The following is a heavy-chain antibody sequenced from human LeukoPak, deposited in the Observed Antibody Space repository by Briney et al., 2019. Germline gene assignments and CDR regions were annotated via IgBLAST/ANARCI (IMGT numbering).Heavy chain of an antibody. Sequence: ASVKVSCKASGYTFTSYYMHWVRQAPGQGLERMGIINPSGGSTSYAQKFQGRVTMTRDTSTSTVYMELSSLRSEDTAVYYCARERSGDTLGYWGQGTLVTVSS. CDR2: INPSGGST. J-gene: IGHJ4*02. CDR3: ARERSGDTLGY. CDR1: GYTFTSYY. V-gene: IGHV1-46*01. D-gene: IGHD2-21*01.